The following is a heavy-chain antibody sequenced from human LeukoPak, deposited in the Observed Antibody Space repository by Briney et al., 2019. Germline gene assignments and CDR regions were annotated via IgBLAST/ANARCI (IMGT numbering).Heavy chain of an antibody. V-gene: IGHV4-30-4*08. CDR3: ARDPAYGGNPGFDY. Sequence: SETLSLTCTVSGGSISSGDYYWSWIRQPPGKGLEWVGYNYYSGSTYYNPSLKTRVTISVETSKNQFSLKLSSVTAAGTAVYYCARDPAYGGNPGFDYWGQGTLVTVSS. CDR1: GGSISSGDYY. J-gene: IGHJ4*02. CDR2: NYYSGST. D-gene: IGHD4-23*01.